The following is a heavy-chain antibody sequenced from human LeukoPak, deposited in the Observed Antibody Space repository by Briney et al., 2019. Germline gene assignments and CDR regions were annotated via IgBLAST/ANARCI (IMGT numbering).Heavy chain of an antibody. CDR3: ARGGESRAVAGTGIGY. CDR2: ISNDGGST. CDR1: GFSFSNYA. D-gene: IGHD6-19*01. V-gene: IGHV3-64*05. J-gene: IGHJ4*02. Sequence: GGSLRLSCSASGFSFSNYAMHWVRQAPGKGLGYVSTISNDGGSTYYADSVTGRFTISRDNSKKTLYVQMSSLRLEDTAVDYCARGGESRAVAGTGIGYWGQGTLVTVSS.